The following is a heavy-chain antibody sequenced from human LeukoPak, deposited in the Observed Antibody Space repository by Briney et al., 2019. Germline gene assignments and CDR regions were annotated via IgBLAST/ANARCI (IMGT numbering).Heavy chain of an antibody. J-gene: IGHJ5*02. D-gene: IGHD6-6*01. CDR3: AKHPLIAAASGWFDP. V-gene: IGHV3-23*01. Sequence: PGGSLRLSCAASGFTFSSYATSWVRQAPGKGLERVSAISGSGGSTYYADSVKGRFTISRDNSKNTLYLQMNSLRAEDTAVYYCAKHPLIAAASGWFDPWGQGTLVTVSS. CDR2: ISGSGGST. CDR1: GFTFSSYA.